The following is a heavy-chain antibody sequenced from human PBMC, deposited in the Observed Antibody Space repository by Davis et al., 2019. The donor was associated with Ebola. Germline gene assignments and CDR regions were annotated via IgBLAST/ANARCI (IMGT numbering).Heavy chain of an antibody. CDR3: ARRRGYSYGGADY. J-gene: IGHJ4*02. D-gene: IGHD5-18*01. CDR1: GGSIISSSSY. V-gene: IGHV4-39*01. CDR2: IYYSGIT. Sequence: SETLSLTCTVSGGSIISSSSYWGWIRQPPRKGLEWIGSIYYSGITYYNPSLKSRVTISVDTSKNKFSLKLSSVTAADTAVYYCARRRGYSYGGADYWGQGTLVTVSS.